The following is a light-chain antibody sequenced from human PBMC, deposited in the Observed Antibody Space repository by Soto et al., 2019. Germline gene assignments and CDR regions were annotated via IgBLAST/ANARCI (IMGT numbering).Light chain of an antibody. Sequence: EIVLTQSPVTLSVSPGERATLSCTASQRIGSNLAWYQQKPGQAPRLLIWGVSNRATGIPARFRGSGSGTDFTLTISSLEPDDSAVYYCQQRGSWPATFGPGTKVDIK. CDR1: QRIGSN. V-gene: IGKV3-11*01. CDR2: GVS. CDR3: QQRGSWPAT. J-gene: IGKJ3*01.